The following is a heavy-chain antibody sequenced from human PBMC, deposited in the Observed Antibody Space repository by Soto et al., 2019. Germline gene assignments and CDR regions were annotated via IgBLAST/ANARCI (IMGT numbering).Heavy chain of an antibody. V-gene: IGHV1-69*13. CDR2: IIPIFGTA. J-gene: IGHJ6*02. CDR1: GGTFSSYA. Sequence: ASVKVSCKASGGTFSSYAISWVRQAPGQGLEWMGGIIPIFGTANYAQKFQGRVTITADESTSTAYMELSSLRSQDTAVHSCPRDYPVPRGSCYLDCYYGMDVWGQGTSVTVSS. D-gene: IGHD2-15*01. CDR3: PRDYPVPRGSCYLDCYYGMDV.